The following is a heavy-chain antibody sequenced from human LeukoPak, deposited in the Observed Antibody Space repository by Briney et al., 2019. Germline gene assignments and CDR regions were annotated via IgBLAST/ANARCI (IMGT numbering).Heavy chain of an antibody. J-gene: IGHJ5*02. Sequence: GGSLRLPCAASGFTFSTSWMSWVRQAPGKGLEWVANIKHDGSEKNFVDSVKGRFTISRDNANNSLFLQINNVRDEDTATYYCAREGQYDFWSGLKWFDPWGQGTLVIVSS. V-gene: IGHV3-7*01. CDR3: AREGQYDFWSGLKWFDP. CDR1: GFTFSTSW. CDR2: IKHDGSEK. D-gene: IGHD3-3*01.